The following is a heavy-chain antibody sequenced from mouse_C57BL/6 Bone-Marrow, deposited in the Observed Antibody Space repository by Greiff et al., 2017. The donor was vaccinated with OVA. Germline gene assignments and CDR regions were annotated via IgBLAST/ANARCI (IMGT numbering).Heavy chain of an antibody. CDR3: ARAHGSSWGIAY. V-gene: IGHV1-18*01. CDR1: GYTFTDYN. CDR2: INPNNGGT. Sequence: EVQLQQSGPELVKPGASVKIPCKASGYTFTDYNMDWVKQSHGKSLEWIGDINPNNGGTIYNQKFKGKATLTVDKSSSTAYMELRSLTSEDTAVYYCARAHGSSWGIAYWGQGTLVTVSA. D-gene: IGHD1-1*01. J-gene: IGHJ3*01.